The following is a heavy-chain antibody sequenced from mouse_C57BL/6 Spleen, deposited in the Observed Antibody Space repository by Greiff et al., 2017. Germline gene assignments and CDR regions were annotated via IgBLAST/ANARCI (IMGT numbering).Heavy chain of an antibody. J-gene: IGHJ4*01. CDR3: ARSEYMNYHYYVIDT. CDR1: GYTFTSYW. Sequence: QVQLQQSGTELVKPGASVKLSCKASGYTFTSYWMHWVKQRPGQGLEWIGNINPSNGGTNYNEKFKSKATLTVDKSSSTAYMQLSSLTSEDTAVYYFARSEYMNYHYYVIDTWGQKTSVTASS. D-gene: IGHD2-1*01. V-gene: IGHV1-53*01. CDR2: INPSNGGT.